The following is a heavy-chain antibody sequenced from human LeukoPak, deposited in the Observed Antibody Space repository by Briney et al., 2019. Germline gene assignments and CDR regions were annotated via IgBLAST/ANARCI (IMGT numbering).Heavy chain of an antibody. V-gene: IGHV4-59*01. CDR1: GGSISSYY. CDR3: ARTTEGGYTYGYFYYYYVDV. J-gene: IGHJ6*03. D-gene: IGHD5-18*01. CDR2: IYYSGST. Sequence: SETLSLTCTVSGGSISSYYWSWIRQPPGKGLEWIGYIYYSGSTNYNPSLKSRVTISVDTSKNQFSLKLTSVTAADTAVYYCARTTEGGYTYGYFYYYYVDVWGKGTTVTISS.